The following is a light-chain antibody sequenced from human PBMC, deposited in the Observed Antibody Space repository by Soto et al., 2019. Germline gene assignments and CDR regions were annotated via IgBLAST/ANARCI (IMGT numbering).Light chain of an antibody. V-gene: IGLV2-8*01. CDR1: SSDVGGYNY. CDR2: EVS. J-gene: IGLJ1*01. CDR3: TSHAGSNNYV. Sequence: QSFLTQPPSASGSAGQSVTISCAGTSSDVGGYNYVSWYQQRPGKAPKLIISEVSKRPSGVPDRFSGSKSGNTASLTVSGLQAEDEADYYCTSHAGSNNYVFGTGTKVTVL.